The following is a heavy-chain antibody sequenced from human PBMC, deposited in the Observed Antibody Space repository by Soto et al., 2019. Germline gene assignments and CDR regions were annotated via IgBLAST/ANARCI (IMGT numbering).Heavy chain of an antibody. D-gene: IGHD2-2*01. Sequence: EVQLLESGGGLVQPGGSLRLSCAASRFTISCYAINWVRQAPGKGLEWVSGIRDSDGSTYYADSVKGRFALSRDTSKNTLYLQMNSLRPEDTAIYYCAKGSFTSSPDHWGQGTLVTVPS. CDR3: AKGSFTSSPDH. CDR1: RFTISCYA. V-gene: IGHV3-23*01. CDR2: IRDSDGST. J-gene: IGHJ4*02.